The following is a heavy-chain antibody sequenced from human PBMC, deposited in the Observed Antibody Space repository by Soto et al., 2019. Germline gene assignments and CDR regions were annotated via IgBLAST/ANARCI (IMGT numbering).Heavy chain of an antibody. CDR3: ARRLSWAAGRAGRLYGMDV. D-gene: IGHD6-13*01. V-gene: IGHV5-51*01. J-gene: IGHJ6*02. CDR2: IYPGDSYT. Sequence: GESLKISCKGSGYSFTSYWIGWVRQMPGRGLEWMGIIYPGDSYTNYSPSFQGHVTISADKSISTAYLQWSSLKASDTAVYYCARRLSWAAGRAGRLYGMDVWGQGTTVTVSS. CDR1: GYSFTSYW.